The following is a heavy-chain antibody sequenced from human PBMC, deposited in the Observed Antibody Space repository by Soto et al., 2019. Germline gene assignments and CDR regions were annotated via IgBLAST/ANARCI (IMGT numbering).Heavy chain of an antibody. D-gene: IGHD4-17*01. Sequence: PSETLSLTCAVCGGSFSGYYWSWIRQPPGKGLEWIGEINHSGSTNYNPSLKSRVTISVDTSKNQFSLKLSSVTAADTAVYYCARTTATTVYYYYGMDVWGQGTTVTVSS. V-gene: IGHV4-34*01. J-gene: IGHJ6*02. CDR1: GGSFSGYY. CDR3: ARTTATTVYYYYGMDV. CDR2: INHSGST.